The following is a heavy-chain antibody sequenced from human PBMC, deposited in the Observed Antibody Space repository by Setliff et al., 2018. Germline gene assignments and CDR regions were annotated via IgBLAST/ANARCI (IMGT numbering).Heavy chain of an antibody. CDR3: ARRYNFWSGYFDY. CDR2: INHSGST. V-gene: IGHV4-34*01. D-gene: IGHD3-3*01. CDR1: GGSFSGYY. Sequence: PSETLSLTCAVYGGSFSGYYWSWIRQPPGKGLEWIGEINHSGSTNYNPSLKSRVTISVDTSKNQFSLKLSSVTAADTAVYYCARRYNFWSGYFDYWGQGTLVTV. J-gene: IGHJ4*02.